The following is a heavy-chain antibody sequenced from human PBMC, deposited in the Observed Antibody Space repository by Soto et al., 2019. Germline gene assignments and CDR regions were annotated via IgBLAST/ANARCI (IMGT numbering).Heavy chain of an antibody. CDR1: GNSFPTYY. D-gene: IGHD3-22*01. V-gene: IGHV1-46*01. Sequence: ASVKVTCKASGNSFPTYYMHWVRQAPGQGLEWMGIINTSGGRTTYAQKFQGRVTMTRDTSTSTFHMELSSLTSEDTAVYYCAGLYHYDSSGYYDYWGQGTLVTVSS. CDR3: AGLYHYDSSGYYDY. J-gene: IGHJ4*02. CDR2: INTSGGRT.